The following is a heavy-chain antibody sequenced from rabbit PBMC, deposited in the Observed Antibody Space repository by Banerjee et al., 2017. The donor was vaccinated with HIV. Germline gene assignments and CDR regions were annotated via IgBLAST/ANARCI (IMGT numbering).Heavy chain of an antibody. CDR1: GFSFSSSYW. J-gene: IGHJ4*01. CDR2: IYAGSGGA. CDR3: AKETAAYAGATYTTGGDL. Sequence: QQLLGESGGDLVKPEGSLTLTCTASGFSFSSSYWISWVRQAPGEGLEWIALIYAGSGGALCVSWAKWLFAIFKTSTTTVTLKVDMLSAADTAAYFCAKETAAYAGATYTTGGDLWGPGTLVTVS. D-gene: IGHD4-2*01. V-gene: IGHV1S45*01.